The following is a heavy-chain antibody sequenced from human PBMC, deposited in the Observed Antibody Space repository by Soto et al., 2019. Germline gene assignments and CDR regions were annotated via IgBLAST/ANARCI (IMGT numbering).Heavy chain of an antibody. CDR2: ISSSSSYI. J-gene: IGHJ4*02. Sequence: EVQLVESGGGLVKPGGSLRLSCAASGFTFSSYSMNWVRQAPGKGLEWVSSISSSSSYIYYADSVKGRFTISRDNAKNSLYLQMNSRRDEDTAVYYCARDQPGYSYCYGLSDWGQGSLVTVSS. CDR3: ARDQPGYSYCYGLSD. CDR1: GFTFSSYS. D-gene: IGHD5-18*01. V-gene: IGHV3-21*01.